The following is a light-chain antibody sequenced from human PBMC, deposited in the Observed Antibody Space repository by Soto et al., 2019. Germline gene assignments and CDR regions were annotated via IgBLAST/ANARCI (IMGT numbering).Light chain of an antibody. CDR1: QSISSY. CDR2: ATS. CDR3: QQSYSTPIT. V-gene: IGKV1-39*01. Sequence: DIQVTQSPSSLSASVGDRVTITCRASQSISSYLNWYQQKPGEAPKLLIYATSTLPSGVPSRFSGSGSGTDFTLTITRLQPEDFATYYCQQSYSTPITFGQGTRLEI. J-gene: IGKJ5*01.